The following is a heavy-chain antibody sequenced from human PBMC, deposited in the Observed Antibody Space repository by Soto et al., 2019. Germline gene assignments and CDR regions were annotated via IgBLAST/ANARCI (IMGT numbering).Heavy chain of an antibody. CDR2: ISGSGGST. CDR1: GFTFSSYA. Sequence: EVQLLESGGGLVQPGGSLRLSCAASGFTFSSYAMSWVRQAPGKGLEWVSAISGSGGSTYYADSVKGRFTISRDNSKSTLNLQMNSLRADDTAVYYCAKDIGYAHGGWFDPWGQGTLVTVSS. V-gene: IGHV3-23*01. CDR3: AKDIGYAHGGWFDP. J-gene: IGHJ5*02. D-gene: IGHD5-12*01.